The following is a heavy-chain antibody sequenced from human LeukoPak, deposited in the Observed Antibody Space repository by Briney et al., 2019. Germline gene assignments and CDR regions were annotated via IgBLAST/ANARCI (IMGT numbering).Heavy chain of an antibody. CDR2: ISASGNT. Sequence: PSETLSLTCTVSGYSISSSYWNWIRQTPGKGLEWIGYISASGNTNYNPSLKSRIIISVDMSKNQFSLKLSSMTAADTAVYYCARLIPGTTGLRKNYFDYWGQGTLVTVSS. D-gene: IGHD1-20*01. CDR1: GYSISSSY. J-gene: IGHJ4*02. V-gene: IGHV4-4*09. CDR3: ARLIPGTTGLRKNYFDY.